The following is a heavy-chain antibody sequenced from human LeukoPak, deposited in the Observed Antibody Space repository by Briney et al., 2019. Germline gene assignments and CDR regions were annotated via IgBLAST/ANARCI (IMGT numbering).Heavy chain of an antibody. CDR3: AGGNRRIYYFDY. V-gene: IGHV4-39*07. CDR1: SGSISSSSYY. D-gene: IGHD4-23*01. CDR2: IYYSGST. J-gene: IGHJ4*02. Sequence: SETLSLTCTVSSGSISSSSYYWGWIRQPPGKGLEWIGSIYYSGSTYYNPSLKSRVTISVDTSKNQFSLKLSSVTAADTAVYYCAGGNRRIYYFDYWGQGTLVTVSS.